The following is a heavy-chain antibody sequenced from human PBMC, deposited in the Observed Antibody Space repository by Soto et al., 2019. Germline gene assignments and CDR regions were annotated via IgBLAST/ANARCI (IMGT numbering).Heavy chain of an antibody. D-gene: IGHD6-13*01. CDR1: GGTFSSYA. Sequence: GASVKVSCKASGGTFSSYAISWVRQAPGQGLEWQGGYIPIFVTANYAKKFQGIVTITEVESTSTDSMELSSPRSEDTSVYDCARDRGIAAAGSDAFDIWGQGTMVTVSS. V-gene: IGHV1-69*13. CDR3: ARDRGIAAAGSDAFDI. CDR2: YIPIFVTA. J-gene: IGHJ3*02.